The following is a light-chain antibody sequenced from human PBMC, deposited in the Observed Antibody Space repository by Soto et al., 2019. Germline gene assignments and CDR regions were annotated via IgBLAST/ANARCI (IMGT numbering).Light chain of an antibody. CDR2: GNS. CDR3: QSYDSSLSAYV. CDR1: SSNIGAGYD. V-gene: IGLV1-40*01. Sequence: QSVLTQPPSVSGTPGQRVTISCTGNSSNIGAGYDVHWYQQLPGTAPKVLIYGNSNRPSGVPDRFSGSKSGTSASLAITGLQAEDEADYYCQSYDSSLSAYVFGTGTKVTVL. J-gene: IGLJ1*01.